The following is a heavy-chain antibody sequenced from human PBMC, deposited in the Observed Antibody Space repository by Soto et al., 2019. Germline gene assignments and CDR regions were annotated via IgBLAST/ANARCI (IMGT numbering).Heavy chain of an antibody. D-gene: IGHD2-21*01. J-gene: IGHJ4*02. CDR2: ITWTGKIT. CDR1: GFTFDDFA. Sequence: EVHLVDSGGGLAQPGRSLRLSCAASGFTFDDFAMHWVRRVPGKGLEWVSSITWTGKITGYADSVKGRFIISRDNAKNSLYLRMNRLRREDTALYYCAKGGPDAFCGGGRCYFESWGQGTQVTVSS. CDR3: AKGGPDAFCGGGRCYFES. V-gene: IGHV3-9*01.